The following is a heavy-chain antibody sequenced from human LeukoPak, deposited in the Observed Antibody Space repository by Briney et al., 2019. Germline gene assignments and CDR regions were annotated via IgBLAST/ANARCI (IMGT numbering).Heavy chain of an antibody. CDR3: ARASGIAVAGTPFDY. Sequence: SETLSLTCTVSGVSISSGGYYWSWIRQHPGKGLEWIGYIYYSGSTYYNPSLKSRVTISVDTSKNQFSLKLSSVTAADTAVYYCARASGIAVAGTPFDYWGQGTLVTVSS. J-gene: IGHJ4*02. CDR2: IYYSGST. D-gene: IGHD6-19*01. V-gene: IGHV4-31*03. CDR1: GVSISSGGYY.